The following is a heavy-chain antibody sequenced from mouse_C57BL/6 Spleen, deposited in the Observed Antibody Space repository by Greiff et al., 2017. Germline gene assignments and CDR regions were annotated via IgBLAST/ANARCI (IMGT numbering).Heavy chain of an antibody. Sequence: EVQLQQSGAELVKPGASVKLSCTASGFNIKDYYMHWVKQRTEQGLEWIGRIDPEDGETKSAPKFQGKATITAYTSSNTAYLQLSSLTSEDTAVYFCARYGYDDAMDYWGQGTSVTVSS. V-gene: IGHV14-2*01. D-gene: IGHD2-2*01. CDR1: GFNIKDYY. CDR3: ARYGYDDAMDY. CDR2: IDPEDGET. J-gene: IGHJ4*01.